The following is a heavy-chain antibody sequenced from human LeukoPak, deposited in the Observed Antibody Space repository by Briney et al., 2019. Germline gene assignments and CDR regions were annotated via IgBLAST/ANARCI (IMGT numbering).Heavy chain of an antibody. Sequence: GESLKVSCKASGYTFTGYYMHWVRQAPGQGLEWMGWINPNSGGTNYAQKFQGRVTMTRDTSISTAYMELSRLRSDDTAVYYCARSIMIFGVVYGMDVWGQGTTVTVSS. CDR1: GYTFTGYY. D-gene: IGHD3-3*01. V-gene: IGHV1-2*02. CDR2: INPNSGGT. CDR3: ARSIMIFGVVYGMDV. J-gene: IGHJ6*02.